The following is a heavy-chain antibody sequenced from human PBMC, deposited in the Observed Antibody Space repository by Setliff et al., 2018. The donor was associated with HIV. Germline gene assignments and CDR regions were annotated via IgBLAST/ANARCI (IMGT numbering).Heavy chain of an antibody. CDR1: GYSFAVYT. Sequence: ASVKVSCKASGYSFAVYTIQWVRQAPGQSLEWMGWIIAVNGNTKYSQKFQGRVTITRDTSASTAYMELSSLISEDTSVYYCARSTYYYGSGSYYEDAFDIWGQGTMVTVSS. V-gene: IGHV1-3*01. CDR2: IIAVNGNT. CDR3: ARSTYYYGSGSYYEDAFDI. D-gene: IGHD3-10*01. J-gene: IGHJ3*02.